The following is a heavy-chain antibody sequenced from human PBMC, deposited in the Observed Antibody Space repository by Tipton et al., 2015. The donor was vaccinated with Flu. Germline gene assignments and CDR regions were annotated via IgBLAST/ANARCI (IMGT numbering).Heavy chain of an antibody. J-gene: IGHJ3*01. CDR3: ARQFCSSVTCYGDDAFDV. Sequence: GSLRLSCSVSGGPIRSHYWSWIRQPPGKGLEWIGYISHSGTTSYNPFLKSRLTLSLDTSKNQFSLVLSSVTAADTALYFCARQFCSSVTCYGDDAFDVWGQGTKIVVSS. V-gene: IGHV4-59*11. CDR1: GGPIRSHY. D-gene: IGHD2-2*01. CDR2: ISHSGTT.